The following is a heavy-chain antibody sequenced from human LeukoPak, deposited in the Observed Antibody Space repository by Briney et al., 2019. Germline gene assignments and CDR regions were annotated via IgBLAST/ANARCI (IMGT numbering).Heavy chain of an antibody. CDR1: GFTFSSYA. CDR2: ISGSGGTT. Sequence: GGSLRLSCAASGFTFSSYAMSWVRQAPGKGLEWVSAISGSGGTTYYADSVKGRFTISRDNSKNTLYLQMNSLRAEDTAVFYCAKEHDSSGYADYWGQGTLVTVSS. J-gene: IGHJ4*02. D-gene: IGHD3-22*01. V-gene: IGHV3-23*01. CDR3: AKEHDSSGYADY.